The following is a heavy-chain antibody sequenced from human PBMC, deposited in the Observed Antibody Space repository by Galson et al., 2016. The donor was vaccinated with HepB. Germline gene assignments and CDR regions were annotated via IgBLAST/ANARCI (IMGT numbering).Heavy chain of an antibody. CDR1: GYTFTSYD. D-gene: IGHD6-19*01. CDR3: VRDYSSGSRYYYYGMNV. Sequence: SCKASGYTFTSYDINWVRQATGQGLEWMGWMNPNNGNTGYAQRFQGRVTMTRDTSINTAHTQPSSLRSEDTAVYYCVRDYSSGSRYYYYGMNVWGQGTTVTVSS. J-gene: IGHJ6*02. V-gene: IGHV1-8*01. CDR2: MNPNNGNT.